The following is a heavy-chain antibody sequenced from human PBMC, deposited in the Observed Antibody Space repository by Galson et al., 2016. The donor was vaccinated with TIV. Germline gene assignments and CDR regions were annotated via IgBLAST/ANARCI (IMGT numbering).Heavy chain of an antibody. CDR1: GFNFNSYA. CDR2: IGGTGGST. J-gene: IGHJ4*02. D-gene: IGHD5-18*01. CDR3: AKDRQWIPSSLDY. V-gene: IGHV3-23*01. Sequence: SLRLSCAASGFNFNSYAMNWARQAPGKGLEWVSSIGGTGGSTYYADSVKGRFIISRDSLKNTVFLQMNSLRAEDTAIYYCAKDRQWIPSSLDYWGQGALVTVSS.